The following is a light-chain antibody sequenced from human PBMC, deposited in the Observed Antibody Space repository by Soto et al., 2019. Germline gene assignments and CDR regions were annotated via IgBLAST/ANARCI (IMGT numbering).Light chain of an antibody. V-gene: IGLV2-14*01. CDR1: GRDVGGYNY. CDR2: EVI. J-gene: IGLJ1*01. Sequence: QSALTQPASVSGSPGQSITISCTGTGRDVGGYNYVSWYQQRPGKAPKLMIYEVINRPSGVSNRFSGSKSGNTASLTISGLQTEDEADYYCSSYRSSSLYVFGSGTKLTVL. CDR3: SSYRSSSLYV.